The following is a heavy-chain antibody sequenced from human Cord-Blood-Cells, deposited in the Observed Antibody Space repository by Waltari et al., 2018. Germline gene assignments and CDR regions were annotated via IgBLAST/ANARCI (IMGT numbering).Heavy chain of an antibody. CDR2: INPNSGGT. Sequence: QVQLVQSGAEVKKPGASVKVSCKASGYTFTGYYMHWVRQAPGQGLEWMGWINPNSGGTKYEQKFQGRVTKTRDTSISTAYMELSRLRSDDTAVYYCARASITIFGVVIIRCDYWGQGTLVTVSS. D-gene: IGHD3-3*01. CDR3: ARASITIFGVVIIRCDY. J-gene: IGHJ4*02. V-gene: IGHV1-2*02. CDR1: GYTFTGYY.